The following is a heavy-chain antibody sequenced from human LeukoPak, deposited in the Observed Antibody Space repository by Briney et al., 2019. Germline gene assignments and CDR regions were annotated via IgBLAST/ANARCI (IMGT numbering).Heavy chain of an antibody. CDR3: ASYNWGAARGY. V-gene: IGHV3-23*01. J-gene: IGHJ4*02. CDR1: GFTFSSYG. CDR2: ISGSGGST. Sequence: PGGTLRLSCAAPGFTFSSYGMSWVRQAPGKGLEWVSAISGSGGSTYYADSVKGRFTISRDNSKNTLYLQMNRLRAEDTAVYYCASYNWGAARGYWSQGTLVTVSS. D-gene: IGHD6-6*01.